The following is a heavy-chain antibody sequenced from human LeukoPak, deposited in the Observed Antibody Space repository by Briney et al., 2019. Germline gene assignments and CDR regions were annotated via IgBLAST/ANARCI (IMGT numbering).Heavy chain of an antibody. V-gene: IGHV3-23*01. J-gene: IGHJ6*02. CDR3: AKGYGMDV. Sequence: GGSLRLSCVASGFTFSSFTMTWVRQGSGKRLEWVSGISGSGGATWYADSVKGRFTISRDNSKNTLYLQMNSLRAEDRAVYYCAKGYGMDVWGQGTTVTVSS. CDR2: ISGSGGAT. CDR1: GFTFSSFT.